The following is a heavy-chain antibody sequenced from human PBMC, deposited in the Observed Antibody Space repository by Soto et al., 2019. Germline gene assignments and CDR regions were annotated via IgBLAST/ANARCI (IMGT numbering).Heavy chain of an antibody. V-gene: IGHV3-66*01. CDR1: GFIVSDTY. CDR3: AREPQYCGGGSCSITGDAFDI. CDR2: ISNRGDT. J-gene: IGHJ3*02. D-gene: IGHD2-15*01. Sequence: EVQLVESGGGLVQPGGSLRLSCTASGFIVSDTYMNWVRQAPGKGLEWVSVISNRGDTHYADSVRGRFSLSRDIADISVIRQMNNRRVEDTAVYDCAREPQYCGGGSCSITGDAFDIWGQGTMVTVSS.